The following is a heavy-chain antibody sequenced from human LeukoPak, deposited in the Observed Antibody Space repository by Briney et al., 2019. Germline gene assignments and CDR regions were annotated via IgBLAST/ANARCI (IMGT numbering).Heavy chain of an antibody. D-gene: IGHD3/OR15-3a*01. V-gene: IGHV3-66*03. CDR1: GFRVSDYY. J-gene: IGHJ5*02. CDR2: ICDSGEA. CDR3: ARDRAANQDWVEFDP. Sequence: PGGSLRLSCAVSGFRVSDYYMSWVRQAPGKGLERVGLICDSGEAFYADFARGRFAISRDESENTLYLQMNSLRVEDTAVYFCARDRAANQDWVEFDPWGQGTPVIVSS.